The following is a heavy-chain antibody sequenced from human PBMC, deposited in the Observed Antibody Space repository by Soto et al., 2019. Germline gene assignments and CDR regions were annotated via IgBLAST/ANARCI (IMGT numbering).Heavy chain of an antibody. CDR3: VKGEYYYDSSGYYPFDY. J-gene: IGHJ4*02. CDR1: GFTFSIYA. CDR2: ISTNGGST. V-gene: IGHV3-64D*06. D-gene: IGHD3-22*01. Sequence: VGSLRLSCSASGFTFSIYAMHWVRQAPGKGLEYVSSISTNGGSTHYADSVKGRFTISRDNSKNTQYLQMSSLRADDTAVYYCVKGEYYYDSSGYYPFDYWGQGT.